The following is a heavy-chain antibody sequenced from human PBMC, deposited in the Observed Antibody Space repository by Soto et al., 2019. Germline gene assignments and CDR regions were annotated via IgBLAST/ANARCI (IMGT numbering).Heavy chain of an antibody. V-gene: IGHV3-30*03. J-gene: IGHJ6*02. D-gene: IGHD6-19*01. CDR1: GFTFSSYG. CDR3: AIGINGGGWYGYDYSYYYGMDV. Sequence: QVQLVESGGGVVQPGRSLRLSCAASGFTFSSYGMHWLRQAPGTELEWVAVISYDGSNKYYADSVKGRFTISRDNSKNTLYQQMNSLRAEDTAVYYCAIGINGGGWYGYDYSYYYGMDVWGQGTTVTVSS. CDR2: ISYDGSNK.